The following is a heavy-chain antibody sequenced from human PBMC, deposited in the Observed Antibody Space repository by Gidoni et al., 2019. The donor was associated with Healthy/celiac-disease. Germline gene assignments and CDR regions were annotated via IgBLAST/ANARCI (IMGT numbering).Heavy chain of an antibody. CDR1: GCPLSSYS. Sequence: EVQLVESVGGLVQPGGSLRLSCAASGCPLSSYSMNWVRQAPGKGLGWVSYSSSSSSTIYYADSVKCRFTISRDNAKNSLYLQMNSLRAEDTAVYYCARGGWEMATMGYWGQGTLVTVSS. CDR2: SSSSSSTI. CDR3: ARGGWEMATMGY. D-gene: IGHD5-12*01. J-gene: IGHJ4*02. V-gene: IGHV3-48*01.